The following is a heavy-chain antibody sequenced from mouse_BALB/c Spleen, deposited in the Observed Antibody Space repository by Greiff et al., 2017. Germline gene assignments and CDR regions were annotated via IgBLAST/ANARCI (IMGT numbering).Heavy chain of an antibody. J-gene: IGHJ2*01. V-gene: IGHV1-4*01. CDR3: ARGAPHYFDY. CDR2: INPSSGYT. CDR1: GYTFTSYT. D-gene: IGHD6-1*01. Sequence: VHLVESGAELARPGASVKMSCKASGYTFTSYTMHWVKQRPGQGLEWIGYINPSSGYTNYNQKFKDKATLTADKSSSTAYMQLSSLTSEDSAVYYCARGAPHYFDYWGQGTTLTVSS.